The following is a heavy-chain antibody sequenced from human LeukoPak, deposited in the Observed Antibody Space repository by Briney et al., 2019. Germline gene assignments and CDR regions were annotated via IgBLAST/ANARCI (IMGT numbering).Heavy chain of an antibody. J-gene: IGHJ4*02. CDR3: ARVPTYYYGSGSYYADY. V-gene: IGHV3-20*04. CDR1: GFTFDDYG. Sequence: GGSLRLSCAASGFTFDDYGMSWVRQALANGLAWVSGIHWNGGSTGYADSVKGRFTISRDNAKNSLYLQMNSLRAEDTALYYCARVPTYYYGSGSYYADYWGQGTLVTVSS. CDR2: IHWNGGST. D-gene: IGHD3-10*01.